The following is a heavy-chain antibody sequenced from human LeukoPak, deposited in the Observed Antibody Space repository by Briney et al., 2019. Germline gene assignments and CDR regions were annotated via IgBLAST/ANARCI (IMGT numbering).Heavy chain of an antibody. CDR1: GYSFTSYW. J-gene: IGHJ4*02. V-gene: IGHV5-51*01. CDR2: IYPGDSDT. D-gene: IGHD3-9*01. CDR3: ARQDPDNILTGYFPYFFDY. Sequence: GESLKISCTGSGYSFTSYWIGWVRQKPGKGLEWMGIIYPGDSDTRYSPSFQCQVTISADKSISTAYLQWSSLKASDTAMYYCARQDPDNILTGYFPYFFDYWGQGTLVTVSS.